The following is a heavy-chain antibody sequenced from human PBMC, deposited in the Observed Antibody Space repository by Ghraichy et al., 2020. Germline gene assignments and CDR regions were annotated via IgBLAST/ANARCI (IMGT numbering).Heavy chain of an antibody. J-gene: IGHJ4*02. CDR3: AALSGFWVY. Sequence: ASVKVSCKVSGYTLTELSIHWVRQAPGKGLEWMGGFDPEDGETIYAQKFQSRVTMTEDTSTDTGYMELSSLRSEDTAVYFCAALSGFWVYWGQGTLVTVSS. CDR1: GYTLTELS. CDR2: FDPEDGET. D-gene: IGHD3-3*01. V-gene: IGHV1-24*01.